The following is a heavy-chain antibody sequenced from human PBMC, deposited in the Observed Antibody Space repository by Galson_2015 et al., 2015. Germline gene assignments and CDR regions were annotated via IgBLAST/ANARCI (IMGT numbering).Heavy chain of an antibody. CDR1: GFTFSSYS. V-gene: IGHV3-21*01. J-gene: IGHJ6*03. CDR2: FSSSSSYI. Sequence: SLRLSCAASGFTFSSYSMNWVRQAPGKGLEWVSSFSSSSSYIYYADSVKGRFTISRDNAKNSLYLQMNSLRAEDTAVYYCARVNSCSGGSCQGSVREDYMDVWGKGTTVTVSS. CDR3: ARVNSCSGGSCQGSVREDYMDV. D-gene: IGHD2-15*01.